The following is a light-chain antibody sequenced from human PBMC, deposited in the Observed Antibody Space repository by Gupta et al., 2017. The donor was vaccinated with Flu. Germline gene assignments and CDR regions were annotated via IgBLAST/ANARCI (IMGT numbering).Light chain of an antibody. CDR2: GAS. J-gene: IGKJ2*01. Sequence: NSCLYQHKPGQANRHLMYGASTSADGLPARFSCSGSGTGFTLTIISLQSEYFALYYCQQYDAWPYTFGQGTKLEIK. CDR3: QQYDAWPYT. CDR1: N. V-gene: IGKV3-15*01.